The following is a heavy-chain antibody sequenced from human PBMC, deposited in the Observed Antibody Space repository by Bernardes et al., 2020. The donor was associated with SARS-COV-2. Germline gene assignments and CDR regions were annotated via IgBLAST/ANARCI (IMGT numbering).Heavy chain of an antibody. CDR3: ARDLGQLGPLDH. J-gene: IGHJ4*02. CDR1: GFNFNIYN. Sequence: GGSLRIPCETSGFNFNIYNFNWVRQSPGKGLEWVASISSTRTSHTYYADSVKGRFTISRHSAKNSISLQMHSLRVDDTAVYYCARDLGQLGPLDHWGQGTVVTVSS. CDR2: ISSTRTSHT. D-gene: IGHD3-16*01. V-gene: IGHV3-21*01.